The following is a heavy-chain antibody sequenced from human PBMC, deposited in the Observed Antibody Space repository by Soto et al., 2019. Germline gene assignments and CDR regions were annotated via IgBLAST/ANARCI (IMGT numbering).Heavy chain of an antibody. CDR3: ARDPVTRGYYYYGMDV. D-gene: IGHD7-27*01. CDR2: IYTSGST. J-gene: IGHJ6*02. V-gene: IGHV4-4*07. Sequence: QVQLQESGPGLVKPSETLSLTCTVSGGSISSYYWSWIRQPAGKGLEWIGRIYTSGSTNYNPSLKSRVTMSVDTSKNQFSLKLSSVTAADTAVYYCARDPVTRGYYYYGMDVWGQGTTVTVSS. CDR1: GGSISSYY.